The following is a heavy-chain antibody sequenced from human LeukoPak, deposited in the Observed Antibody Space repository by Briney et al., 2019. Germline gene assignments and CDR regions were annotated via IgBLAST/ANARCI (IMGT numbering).Heavy chain of an antibody. J-gene: IGHJ4*02. Sequence: GGSLRLSCAASGFTFSSYAMSWVRQAPGKGPEWVSAISGSGGSTYYADSVKGRFTISRDNSKNTLYLQMNSLRAEDTAVFYCAKGHSYGSNDYWGQGTLVTVSS. CDR1: GFTFSSYA. D-gene: IGHD5-18*01. CDR2: ISGSGGST. V-gene: IGHV3-23*01. CDR3: AKGHSYGSNDY.